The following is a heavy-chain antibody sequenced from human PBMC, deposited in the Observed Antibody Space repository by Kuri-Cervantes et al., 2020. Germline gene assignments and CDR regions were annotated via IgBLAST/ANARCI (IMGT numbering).Heavy chain of an antibody. CDR1: GGAFSGYY. CDR2: IAHNGNS. D-gene: IGHD4-17*01. J-gene: IGHJ4*02. Sequence: SETLSLTCAVSGGAFSGYYWSWIRQSPEKGLEWIGEIAHNGNSNYNPSLKSRVTISVDTSKNQFSLKLSSVTAADTAVYYCARRGPGDFRYYFDYWGQGTLVTVSS. V-gene: IGHV4-34*01. CDR3: ARRGPGDFRYYFDY.